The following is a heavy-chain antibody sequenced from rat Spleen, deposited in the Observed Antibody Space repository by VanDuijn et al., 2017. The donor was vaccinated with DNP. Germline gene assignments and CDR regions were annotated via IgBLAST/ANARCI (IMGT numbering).Heavy chain of an antibody. D-gene: IGHD1-11*01. V-gene: IGHV5S23*01. CDR2: ITSSGGST. J-gene: IGHJ3*01. Sequence: EVQLVESGGGLVQPGRSLKLSCAASGFTFSDYNMAWVRQVPGKGLEWVASITSSGGSTYYPDSVKGRFTISRDNAKNTLYLQMNSLRSEDTATYYCARGTTGAYWGQGTLVTVSS. CDR1: GFTFSDYN. CDR3: ARGTTGAY.